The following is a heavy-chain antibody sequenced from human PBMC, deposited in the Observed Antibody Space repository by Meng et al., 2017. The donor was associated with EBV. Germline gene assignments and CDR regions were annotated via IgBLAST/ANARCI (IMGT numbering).Heavy chain of an antibody. Sequence: HIPLQESGARLVNPHHTLRLTCTFAGISLTPSGVGVGWIRQPPGKALEWLAVIYWDDAKRYSPSLKNRLTITKDTSKNQVVLTMTNMDPVDTATYFCAHSKYYSDSGGYWDYFDDWGQGTLVTVSS. CDR1: GISLTPSGVG. CDR3: AHSKYYSDSGGYWDYFDD. D-gene: IGHD3-10*01. CDR2: IYWDDAK. V-gene: IGHV2-5*02. J-gene: IGHJ4*02.